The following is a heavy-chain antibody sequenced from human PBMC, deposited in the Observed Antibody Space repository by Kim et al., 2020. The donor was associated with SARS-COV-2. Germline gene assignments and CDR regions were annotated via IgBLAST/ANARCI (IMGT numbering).Heavy chain of an antibody. CDR3: ARRLKYPDYGDGAHYYYYYGMDV. CDR2: IYYSGST. Sequence: SETLSLTCTVSGGSISSYYWSWIRQPPGKGLEWIGYIYYSGSTNYNPSLKSRVTISVDTSKNQFSLKLSSVTAADTAVYYCARRLKYPDYGDGAHYYYYYGMDVWGHGTTVTVSS. D-gene: IGHD4-17*01. V-gene: IGHV4-59*08. CDR1: GGSISSYY. J-gene: IGHJ6*02.